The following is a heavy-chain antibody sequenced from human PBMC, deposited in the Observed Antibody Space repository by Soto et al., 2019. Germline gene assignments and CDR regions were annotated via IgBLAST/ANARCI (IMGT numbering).Heavy chain of an antibody. CDR2: IRQDGSDK. Sequence: EVQLVESGGGLVQPGGSLRLSCATSGFTFSTYFMSWVRQAPGKGLEWVANIRQDGSDKYYVDSVEGRFAIARDNPKNSLYLQMNSLRAEDTAVYYCARISGDPTVAWDFDLWGRGTLVTVSS. CDR1: GFTFSTYF. D-gene: IGHD3-10*01. V-gene: IGHV3-7*03. J-gene: IGHJ2*01. CDR3: ARISGDPTVAWDFDL.